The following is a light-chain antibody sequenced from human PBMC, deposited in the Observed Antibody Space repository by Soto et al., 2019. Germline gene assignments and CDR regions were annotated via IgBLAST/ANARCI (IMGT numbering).Light chain of an antibody. CDR1: QTISSW. J-gene: IGKJ1*01. CDR3: QQYNNLWT. CDR2: DAS. V-gene: IGKV1-5*01. Sequence: DIQMTQSPSTLSGSVGDRVTITCRASQTISSWLAWYQQKPGKAPKLLIYDASSLESGVPSRFSGSGSGTEFTLTISSLQPDDFATYCCQQYNNLWTFGQGTKVDIK.